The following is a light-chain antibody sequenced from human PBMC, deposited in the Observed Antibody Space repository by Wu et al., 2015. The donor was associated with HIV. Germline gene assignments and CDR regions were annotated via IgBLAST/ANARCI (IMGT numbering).Light chain of an antibody. Sequence: EIVMTQSPATLSVSPGERATLSCRASQSVSSNLAWYQQKPGQAPRLLIYGVSSRATGIPDRFGGSGSGTDFTLTISRLEPEDFAVYYCQQYGSSPYTFGQGTKLEIK. CDR2: GVS. CDR1: QSVSSN. V-gene: IGKV3-20*01. CDR3: QQYGSSPYT. J-gene: IGKJ2*01.